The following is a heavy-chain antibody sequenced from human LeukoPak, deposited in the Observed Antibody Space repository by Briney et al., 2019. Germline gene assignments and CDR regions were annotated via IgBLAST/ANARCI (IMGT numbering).Heavy chain of an antibody. Sequence: GGSLRLSCAASGFTFSDYYMSWIRQAPGKGLEWVSYISSSSSYTNYADSVKGRFTISRDNSKNTLYLQMNSLRAEDTAVYYCARDYSTVTAILYYFDYWGQGTLVTVSS. CDR1: GFTFSDYY. D-gene: IGHD2-21*02. CDR3: ARDYSTVTAILYYFDY. J-gene: IGHJ4*02. CDR2: ISSSSSYT. V-gene: IGHV3-11*06.